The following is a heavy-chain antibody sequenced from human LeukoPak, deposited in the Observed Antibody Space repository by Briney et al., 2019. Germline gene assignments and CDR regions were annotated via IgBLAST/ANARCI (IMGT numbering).Heavy chain of an antibody. V-gene: IGHV3-23*01. Sequence: GGSLRLSCAASGFTFSSYAMSWVRQAPGKGLEWVSAISGSGGSTYYADSVKGRFTISRDNSKNTLYLQMNSLGAEDTAVYYCAKGVKYYYDSSGYYYDYWGQGTLVTVSS. J-gene: IGHJ4*02. D-gene: IGHD3-22*01. CDR2: ISGSGGST. CDR3: AKGVKYYYDSSGYYYDY. CDR1: GFTFSSYA.